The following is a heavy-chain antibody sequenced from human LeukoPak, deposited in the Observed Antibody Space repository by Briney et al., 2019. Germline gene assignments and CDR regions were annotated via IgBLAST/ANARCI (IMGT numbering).Heavy chain of an antibody. V-gene: IGHV3-64*01. J-gene: IGHJ5*02. CDR2: ISSNGGST. CDR3: ARDSESAFGP. Sequence: GGSLRLSCAASGFTFSSYAMHWVRQAPGKGLEYVSAISSNGGSTYYANSVKGRFTISRDNSKNTPYLQMGSLGAEDMAVYYCARDSESAFGPWGQGTLVTVSS. CDR1: GFTFSSYA.